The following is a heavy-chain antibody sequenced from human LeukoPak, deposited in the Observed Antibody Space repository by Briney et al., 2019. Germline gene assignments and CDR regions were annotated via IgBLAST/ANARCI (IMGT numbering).Heavy chain of an antibody. CDR2: INHSGST. Sequence: SETLSLTCAVYGGSFSGYYWSWIRQPPGKGLESIGEINHSGSTNYNPSLKSRVTISVDTSKNQFSLKLSSVTAADTAVYYCARGGRRFGTKGAIFDYWGQGTLVTVSS. V-gene: IGHV4-34*01. J-gene: IGHJ4*02. CDR3: ARGGRRFGTKGAIFDY. CDR1: GGSFSGYY. D-gene: IGHD3-10*01.